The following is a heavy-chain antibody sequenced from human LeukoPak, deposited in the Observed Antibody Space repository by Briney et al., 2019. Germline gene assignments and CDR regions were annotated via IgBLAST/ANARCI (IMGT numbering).Heavy chain of an antibody. CDR3: AKDRDCSSTGCYVFAN. CDR1: GVTLRNYA. Sequence: GGSLRLSCAASGVTLRNYAMTWIRQAPGKGLQWVSVISGDGESTYADSVRGRFTISRVNSKNTMYLQMNNLRAEDTAIYYCAKDRDCSSTGCYVFANWGQGTLVTVSS. CDR2: ISGDGEST. V-gene: IGHV3-23*01. J-gene: IGHJ4*02. D-gene: IGHD2-2*01.